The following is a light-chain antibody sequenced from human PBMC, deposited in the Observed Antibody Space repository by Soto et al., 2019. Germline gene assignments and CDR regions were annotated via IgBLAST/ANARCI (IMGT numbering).Light chain of an antibody. CDR1: RSVGSN. Sequence: EIVMTQSPGTLSLSPGERATPSSRAGRSVGSNLAWYQQKPGQAPRLLISDASDRATGIPDRFSGSGSGTDFTLTISRLVPEDFAVYYCQQYGDSPVTFGQGTKVEIK. CDR2: DAS. J-gene: IGKJ1*01. V-gene: IGKV3-20*01. CDR3: QQYGDSPVT.